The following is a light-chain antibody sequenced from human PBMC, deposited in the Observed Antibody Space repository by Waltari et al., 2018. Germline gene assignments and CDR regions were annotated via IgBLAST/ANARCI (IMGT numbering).Light chain of an antibody. V-gene: IGKV3-11*01. CDR3: QQRNKWPVT. CDR2: DVS. J-gene: IGKJ4*01. CDR1: QSVANY. Sequence: DIVLTQSPATLSLSPGERATLSCRASQSVANYLAWYQQKPGQAPRLLIYDVSNWATDIPARFIGSGFATDFTLTISHLKPEDIAVYYCQQRNKWPVTFGGGTKVEIK.